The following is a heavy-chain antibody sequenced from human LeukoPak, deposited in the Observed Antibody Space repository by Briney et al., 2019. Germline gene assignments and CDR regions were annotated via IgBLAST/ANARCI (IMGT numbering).Heavy chain of an antibody. V-gene: IGHV3-53*01. Sequence: QSGGSLRLSCAASGFTVSSNYMSWVRQAPGKGLEWVSVIYSGVTTYYAESVKGRFTISRDNSKNTLFLQMNSLRAEDTAVYYCAGGIGGFYDSSGYYNYWGQGTLDTVSS. J-gene: IGHJ4*02. CDR1: GFTVSSNY. D-gene: IGHD3-22*01. CDR3: AGGIGGFYDSSGYYNY. CDR2: IYSGVTT.